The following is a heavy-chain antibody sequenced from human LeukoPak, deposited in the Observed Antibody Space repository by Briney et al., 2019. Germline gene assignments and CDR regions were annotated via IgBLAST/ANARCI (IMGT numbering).Heavy chain of an antibody. CDR2: ISGSGGSI. J-gene: IGHJ4*02. CDR3: AKGDWWFDY. Sequence: GGSLRLSCATSGFIFSSYAMSWVRQAPGRGLEWVSSISGSGGSIYYADSVKGRFTISRDNSKNTLYLQMNSLRAEDTAVYYCAKGDWWFDYWGQGTLVTVSS. D-gene: IGHD2-8*02. CDR1: GFIFSSYA. V-gene: IGHV3-23*01.